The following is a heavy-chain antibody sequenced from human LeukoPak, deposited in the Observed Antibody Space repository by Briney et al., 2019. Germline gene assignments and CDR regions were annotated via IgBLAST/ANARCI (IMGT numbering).Heavy chain of an antibody. J-gene: IGHJ6*02. CDR2: IYYSGST. CDR1: GGSISSYY. Sequence: SETLSLTCTVSGGSISSYYWSWIRQPPGKGLEWIGYIYYSGSTNYNPSLKSRVTISVDTSKNQFSLKLSSVTAADTAVYYCARGSGSYSHYYYYGMDVWGQGTTVTVSS. D-gene: IGHD3-10*01. CDR3: ARGSGSYSHYYYYGMDV. V-gene: IGHV4-59*08.